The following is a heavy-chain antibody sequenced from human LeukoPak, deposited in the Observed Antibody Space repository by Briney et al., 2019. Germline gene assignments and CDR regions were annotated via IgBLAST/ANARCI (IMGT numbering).Heavy chain of an antibody. CDR3: ARTPTVVTPGGDY. CDR2: IYYSGST. Sequence: SETQSLTCTVSGGSISSYYWSWIRQPPGKGLEWIGYIYYSGSTNYNPSLKSRVTISVDTSKNQFSLKLSSVTAADTAVYYCARTPTVVTPGGDYWGQGTLVTVSS. D-gene: IGHD4-23*01. CDR1: GGSISSYY. J-gene: IGHJ4*02. V-gene: IGHV4-59*01.